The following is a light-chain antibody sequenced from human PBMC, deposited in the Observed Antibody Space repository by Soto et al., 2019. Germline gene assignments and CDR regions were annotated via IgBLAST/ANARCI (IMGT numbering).Light chain of an antibody. V-gene: IGKV3-20*01. CDR1: QSVSSNY. J-gene: IGKJ1*01. CDR3: QQYGSSRWT. CDR2: GAS. Sequence: ELVLTQSPGTLSLSPGEGATLSCRASQSVSSNYLAWYQQKPGQAPRLLIYGASSRATGIPDRFSGSGSGTDFTLTISRLEPEDFAVYYCQQYGSSRWTFGQGTKVEIK.